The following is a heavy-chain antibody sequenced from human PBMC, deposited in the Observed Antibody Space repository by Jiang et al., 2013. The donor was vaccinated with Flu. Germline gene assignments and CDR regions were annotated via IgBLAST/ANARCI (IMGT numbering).Heavy chain of an antibody. Sequence: AVISYDGSNKYYADSVKGRFTISRDNSKNTLYLQMNSLRAEDTAVYYCAETIYGDYSDAFDIWGQGTMVTVSS. CDR2: ISYDGSNK. V-gene: IGHV3-30-3*01. J-gene: IGHJ3*02. D-gene: IGHD4-17*01. CDR3: AETIYGDYSDAFDI.